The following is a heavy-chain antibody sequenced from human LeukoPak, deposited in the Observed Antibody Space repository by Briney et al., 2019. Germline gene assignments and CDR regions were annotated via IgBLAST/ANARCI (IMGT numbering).Heavy chain of an antibody. V-gene: IGHV1-18*01. CDR2: ISAYNGNT. D-gene: IGHD6-13*01. Sequence: ASVKVSCKASGYSFTGYGISWVRQAPGQGLEWMGWISAYNGNTNYAQKPQGRVTMTTDTSTSTAYMELRSLRSDDTAVYYCARETSAAGRFSDNWFDPWGQGTLVTVSS. J-gene: IGHJ5*02. CDR3: ARETSAAGRFSDNWFDP. CDR1: GYSFTGYG.